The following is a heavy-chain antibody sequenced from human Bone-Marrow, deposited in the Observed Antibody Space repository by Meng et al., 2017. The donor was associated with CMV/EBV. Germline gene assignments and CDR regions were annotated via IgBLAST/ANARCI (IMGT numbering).Heavy chain of an antibody. CDR1: GYTFTGYY. D-gene: IGHD1-1*01. CDR3: ARAVPTGMRGEGPDY. CDR2: INPNSGGT. Sequence: ASVKVSCKASGYTFTGYYMHWVRQAPGQGLEWMGWINPNSGGTNYAQKFRGRVTMTRDTSISTAYMELSSLTSEDTAMYYCARAVPTGMRGEGPDYWGPGTLVTVSS. V-gene: IGHV1-2*02. J-gene: IGHJ4*02.